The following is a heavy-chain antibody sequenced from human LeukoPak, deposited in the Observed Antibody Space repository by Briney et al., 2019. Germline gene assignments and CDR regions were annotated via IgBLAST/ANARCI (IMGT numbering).Heavy chain of an antibody. Sequence: GGSLRLSCAASGFTFSSYSMNWVRQAPGKGLEWVSSISSSSSYIYYADSVKGRFTIPRDNAKNSLYLQMNSLRAEDTAVYYCARADSSGYYLTYYYYYMDVWGKGTTVTVSS. CDR2: ISSSSSYI. V-gene: IGHV3-21*01. D-gene: IGHD3-22*01. CDR3: ARADSSGYYLTYYYYYMDV. J-gene: IGHJ6*03. CDR1: GFTFSSYS.